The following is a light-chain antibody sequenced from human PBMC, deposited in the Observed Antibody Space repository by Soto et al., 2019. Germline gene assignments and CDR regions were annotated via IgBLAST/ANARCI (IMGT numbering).Light chain of an antibody. Sequence: QSVLTQPASVSGSPGQSITISCTGTSSDVGGYHYVSWYQQYPGKAPKVMIYDVSNRPSGVFNRFSGSKSGNTASLTISGLQAEDEADYYCSSYTTSSTYVFGTGTKVTVL. CDR2: DVS. CDR1: SSDVGGYHY. CDR3: SSYTTSSTYV. J-gene: IGLJ1*01. V-gene: IGLV2-14*01.